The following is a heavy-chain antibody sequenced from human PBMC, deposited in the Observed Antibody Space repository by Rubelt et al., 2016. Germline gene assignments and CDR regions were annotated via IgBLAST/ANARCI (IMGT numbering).Heavy chain of an antibody. Sequence: QVQLVESGGGVVQPGRSLRLSCAASGFNFSSYAMHWVRQAPGKGLEWVAVISYDGNYYQHPDSVKGRFTFSRENSKNTLYLQMNSLRPEDTAVYYCASCEAAPGNFDYWGQGTLVAVSS. D-gene: IGHD6-25*01. CDR2: ISYDGNYY. J-gene: IGHJ4*02. CDR1: GFNFSSYA. V-gene: IGHV3-30*04. CDR3: ASCEAAPGNFDY.